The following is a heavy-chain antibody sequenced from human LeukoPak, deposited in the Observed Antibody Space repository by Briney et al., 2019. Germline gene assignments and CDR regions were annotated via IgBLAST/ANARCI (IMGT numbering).Heavy chain of an antibody. D-gene: IGHD6-13*01. CDR2: INHSGGT. V-gene: IGHV4-34*01. CDR1: GGSFSGYY. CDR3: ARSLRAAADY. J-gene: IGHJ4*02. Sequence: SETLSLTCAVYGGSFSGYYWSWIRQPPGKGLEWIGEINHSGGTNYNPSLKSRVTISVDTSKNQFSLKLSSVTAADTAVHYCARSLRAAADYWGQGTLVTVSS.